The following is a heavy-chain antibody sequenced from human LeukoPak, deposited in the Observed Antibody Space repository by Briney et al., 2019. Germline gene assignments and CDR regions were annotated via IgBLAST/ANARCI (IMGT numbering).Heavy chain of an antibody. V-gene: IGHV3-53*01. CDR2: IYSGGGT. D-gene: IGHD3-9*01. Sequence: PGGSLRLSCAASGFTVSSDYMSWVRQAPGRGLGWAQVIYSGGGTYYADSVKGRFTISRDNSKNTLYLLMNSLRAEDTAVYFCAKLSGIRGTHLVISDWGQGTLVTVSS. CDR3: AKLSGIRGTHLVISD. CDR1: GFTVSSDY. J-gene: IGHJ4*02.